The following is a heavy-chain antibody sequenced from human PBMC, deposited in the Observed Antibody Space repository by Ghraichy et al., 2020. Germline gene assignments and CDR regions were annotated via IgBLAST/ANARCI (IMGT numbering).Heavy chain of an antibody. Sequence: ESLNISCAASGFTFSSYAMSWVRQAPGKGLEWVSAISGSGGSTYYADSVKGRFTISRDNSKNTLYLQMNSLRAEDTAVYYCAKDFLSAFETPPGPPIFGVVYGMDVWGQGTTVTVSS. D-gene: IGHD3-3*01. CDR1: GFTFSSYA. CDR3: AKDFLSAFETPPGPPIFGVVYGMDV. V-gene: IGHV3-23*01. CDR2: ISGSGGST. J-gene: IGHJ6*02.